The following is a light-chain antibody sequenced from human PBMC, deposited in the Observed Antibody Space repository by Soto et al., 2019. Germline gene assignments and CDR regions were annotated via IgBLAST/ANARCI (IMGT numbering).Light chain of an antibody. CDR1: SSDVGNYNL. V-gene: IGLV2-23*01. CDR2: EGS. CDR3: CSYAGSSTYV. Sequence: QSVLTRPASVSGSPGQPITLSCTGTSSDVGNYNLVSWYQQHPGKAPKLMIYEGSKRPSGVSNRFSGSKSGNTASLTISILQAEDEADYYCCSYAGSSTYVFXTGTKVTVL. J-gene: IGLJ1*01.